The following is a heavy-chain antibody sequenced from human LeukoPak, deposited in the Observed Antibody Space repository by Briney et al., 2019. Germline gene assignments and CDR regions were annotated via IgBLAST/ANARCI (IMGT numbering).Heavy chain of an antibody. Sequence: PSETLSLTCTVSGGSISSYYWSWIRQPPGKGLEWIGYIYYSGSTNYNPSLKSRVTISVDTSKNQFSLKLSSVTAADTAVYYCARDKTPVRGARGFGEGYGMDVWGQGTTVTVSS. CDR1: GGSISSYY. V-gene: IGHV4-59*01. CDR3: ARDKTPVRGARGFGEGYGMDV. J-gene: IGHJ6*02. CDR2: IYYSGST. D-gene: IGHD3-10*01.